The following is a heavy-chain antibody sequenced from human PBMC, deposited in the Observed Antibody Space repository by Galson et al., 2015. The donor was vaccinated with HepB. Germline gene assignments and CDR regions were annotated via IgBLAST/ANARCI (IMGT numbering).Heavy chain of an antibody. CDR2: IKSKTDGGTT. J-gene: IGHJ6*02. CDR1: GFTFSNAW. D-gene: IGHD5-18*01. V-gene: IGHV3-15*07. CDR3: TTASDDGYLHYYYYGMDV. Sequence: SLRLSCAASGFTFSNAWMNWVRQAPGKGLEWVGRIKSKTDGGTTDYAAPVKGRFTISRDDSKNTLYLQMNSLKTEDTAVYYCTTASDDGYLHYYYYGMDVWGQGTTVTVSS.